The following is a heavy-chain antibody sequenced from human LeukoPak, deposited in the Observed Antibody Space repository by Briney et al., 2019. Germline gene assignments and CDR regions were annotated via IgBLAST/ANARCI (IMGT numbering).Heavy chain of an antibody. D-gene: IGHD1-26*01. Sequence: GGSLRLSCAASGFTFSSSAMSWVRQVPGKGLEWVSGISASGGSTYYADSVRGRFTISRDNSKNTLYLQVNSLRAEDTAVYYCAKGGKWDVTPFDYWGQGTLVTVSS. CDR3: AKGGKWDVTPFDY. CDR2: ISASGGST. J-gene: IGHJ4*02. CDR1: GFTFSSSA. V-gene: IGHV3-23*01.